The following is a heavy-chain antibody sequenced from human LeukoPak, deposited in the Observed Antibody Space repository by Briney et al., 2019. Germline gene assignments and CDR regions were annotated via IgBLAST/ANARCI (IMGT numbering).Heavy chain of an antibody. CDR1: GYTFTKYV. CDR3: ARDDCGDTCYPGGY. D-gene: IGHD2-21*01. CDR2: INAGNGDT. J-gene: IGHJ4*02. V-gene: IGHV1-3*01. Sequence: GASVKVSCKASGYTFTKYVVHWVRQAPGQRPEWMRWINAGNGDTKYSQNFQDRVTITRDTSANTAYMELSSLISEDTALYYCARDDCGDTCYPGGYWGQGTLVTVSS.